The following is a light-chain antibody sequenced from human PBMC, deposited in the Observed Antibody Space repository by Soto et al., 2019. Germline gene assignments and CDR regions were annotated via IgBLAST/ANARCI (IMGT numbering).Light chain of an antibody. V-gene: IGKV3-15*01. CDR2: GAS. Sequence: EIVMTQSPATLSVSPGERATLPCRASQSVSSNLAWYQQKPGQAPRLLIYGASTRAPGIPARFSGSGSGTEFTLTISSLQSEDFAVYYCQQYNNWPPYTFXQGTKVDIK. CDR3: QQYNNWPPYT. CDR1: QSVSSN. J-gene: IGKJ2*01.